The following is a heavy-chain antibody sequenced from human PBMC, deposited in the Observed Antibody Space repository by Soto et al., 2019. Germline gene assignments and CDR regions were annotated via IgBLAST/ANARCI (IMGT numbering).Heavy chain of an antibody. CDR3: ARGGVDTAMVTRFDY. Sequence: SETLSLTCAVSGGSISSGGYSWSWIRQPPGKGLEWIGYIYHSGSTYYNPSLKSRVTISVDRSKNQFSLKLSSVTAADTAVYYCARGGVDTAMVTRFDYWGQGTLVTVSS. J-gene: IGHJ4*02. V-gene: IGHV4-30-2*01. CDR2: IYHSGST. CDR1: GGSISSGGYS. D-gene: IGHD5-18*01.